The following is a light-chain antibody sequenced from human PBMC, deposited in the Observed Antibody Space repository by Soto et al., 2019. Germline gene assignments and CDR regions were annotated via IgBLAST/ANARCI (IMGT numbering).Light chain of an antibody. CDR2: EVN. CDR1: SSNVGSYKL. CDR3: CSSGGSPTYV. Sequence: QSVLTQPASVSGSPGQSITISCTGTSSNVGSYKLVSWYQQHPGKAPILMIFEVNKRPSGVSNRFSGSKSGNTASLTISGLKVEDEADYYCCSSGGSPTYVFGTGTKVTVL. J-gene: IGLJ1*01. V-gene: IGLV2-23*02.